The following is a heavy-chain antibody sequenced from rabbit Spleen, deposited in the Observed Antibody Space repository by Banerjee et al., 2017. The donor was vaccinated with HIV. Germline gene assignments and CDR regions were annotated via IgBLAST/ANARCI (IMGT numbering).Heavy chain of an antibody. V-gene: IGHV1S7*01. CDR2: IDPVFGIT. J-gene: IGHJ4*01. CDR1: GFTLSSYY. CDR3: ARGSATMTMVIIGWYLSL. Sequence: QLKESGGGLVQPGGSLKLSCKASGFTLSSYYMNWVRQAPGKGLEWIGYIDPVFGITYYANWVNGRFSISRENAQNTVFLQMTTLTAADTATYFCARGSATMTMVIIGWYLSLWGQGTLVTVS. D-gene: IGHD2-1*01.